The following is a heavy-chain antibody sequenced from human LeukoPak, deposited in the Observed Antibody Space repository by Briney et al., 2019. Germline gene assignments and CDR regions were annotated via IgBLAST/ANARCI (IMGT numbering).Heavy chain of an antibody. J-gene: IGHJ6*03. V-gene: IGHV1-69*06. CDR1: GGTFSSYA. Sequence: GASVKVSCKASGGTFSSYAISWVRQTPGQGLEWMGGIISIFGTANYAQKFQGRVTITADKSTSTAYMELSSLRSEDTAVYYCARVVGLTGYSSSWYSGYYYYMDVWGKGTTVTVSS. CDR3: ARVVGLTGYSSSWYSGYYYYMDV. D-gene: IGHD6-13*01. CDR2: IISIFGTA.